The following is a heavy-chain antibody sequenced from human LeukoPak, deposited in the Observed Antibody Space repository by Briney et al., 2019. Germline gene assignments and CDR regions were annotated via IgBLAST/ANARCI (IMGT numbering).Heavy chain of an antibody. CDR3: SSGSHMDV. CDR2: IKEDGNEK. Sequence: GGSLRLSCAASGLTFGRYWMTWVRQAPGKGLEWVANIKEDGNEKHHVDSVKGRLTVARDNAKNSLFLQMNSLRAEDAAIYYCSSGSHMDVWGKGTTVSVSS. CDR1: GLTFGRYW. D-gene: IGHD3-22*01. V-gene: IGHV3-7*01. J-gene: IGHJ6*03.